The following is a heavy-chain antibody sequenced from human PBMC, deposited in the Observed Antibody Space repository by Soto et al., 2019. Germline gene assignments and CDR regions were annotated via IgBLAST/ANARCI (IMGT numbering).Heavy chain of an antibody. CDR3: ARRDPYDSSGSYDAFDI. V-gene: IGHV5-51*01. CDR1: GYSFTSYW. Sequence: EVQLVQSGAEVKKPGESLKISCRGSGYSFTSYWISWVRQMPGKGLEWMGIIYPGDSDTRYSPSFQGQVTISADKSISTAYLQWSSLKASDTAMYYCARRDPYDSSGSYDAFDIWGQGTMVTVSS. J-gene: IGHJ3*02. CDR2: IYPGDSDT. D-gene: IGHD3-22*01.